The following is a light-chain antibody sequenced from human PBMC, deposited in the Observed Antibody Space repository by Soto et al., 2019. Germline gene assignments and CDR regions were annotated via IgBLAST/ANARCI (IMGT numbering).Light chain of an antibody. CDR2: GAS. V-gene: IGKV3-20*01. CDR1: QSVSSSY. J-gene: IGKJ2*01. Sequence: EIVLTQSPATLSLSPGERATLSCRASQSVSSSYLAWYQQKPGQAPRLLIYGASTRATGIPDRFSGSGSGTDFTLTISRLEPEDFAVYYCQQYSGSLYTFGQWTKLEIK. CDR3: QQYSGSLYT.